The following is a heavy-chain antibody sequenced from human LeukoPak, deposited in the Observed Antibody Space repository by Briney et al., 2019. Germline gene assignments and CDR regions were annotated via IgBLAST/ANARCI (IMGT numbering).Heavy chain of an antibody. CDR1: GGSISSYY. D-gene: IGHD6-13*01. CDR3: ARGVYIAAAQYAY. V-gene: IGHV4-59*01. Sequence: SETLSLTCTVSGGSISSYYWSWIRQPPGKGLEWIGYIYYSGTTNYNPSLKSRVTISVDTSKNQFSLKLSSVTAADTAAYYCARGVYIAAAQYAYWGQGTLVTVSS. CDR2: IYYSGTT. J-gene: IGHJ4*02.